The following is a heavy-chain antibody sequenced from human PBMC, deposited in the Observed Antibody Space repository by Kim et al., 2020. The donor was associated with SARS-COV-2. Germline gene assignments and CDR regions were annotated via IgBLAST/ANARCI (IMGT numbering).Heavy chain of an antibody. Sequence: SVKVSCKASGGTFSSYAISWVRQAPGQGLEWMGGIIPIFGTANYAQKFQGRVTITADESTSTAYMELSSLRSEDTAVYYCARDRGDYLRWFDPWGQGTLVTVSS. CDR1: GGTFSSYA. D-gene: IGHD4-17*01. V-gene: IGHV1-69*13. J-gene: IGHJ5*02. CDR3: ARDRGDYLRWFDP. CDR2: IIPIFGTA.